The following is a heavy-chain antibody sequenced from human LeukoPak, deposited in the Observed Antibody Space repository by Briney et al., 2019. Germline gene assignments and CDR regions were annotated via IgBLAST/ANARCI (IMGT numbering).Heavy chain of an antibody. Sequence: SETLSLTCTVSGGSFSGYYWSWIRQPPGKGLEWIGEINHSGSTNYNPSLKSRVTISVDTSRNQFSLKLGSVTAADTAVYYCARHGSIATGAFTYWGQGTLVTVSS. D-gene: IGHD6-13*01. V-gene: IGHV4-34*01. CDR1: GGSFSGYY. CDR3: ARHGSIATGAFTY. J-gene: IGHJ4*02. CDR2: INHSGST.